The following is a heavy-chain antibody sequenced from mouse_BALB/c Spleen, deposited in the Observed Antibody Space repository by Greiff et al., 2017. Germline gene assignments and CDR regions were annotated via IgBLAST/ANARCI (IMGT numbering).Heavy chain of an antibody. V-gene: IGHV7-3*02. D-gene: IGHD1-2*01. CDR1: GFTFTDYY. J-gene: IGHJ2*01. Sequence: EVKVVESGGGLVQPGGSLRLSCATSGFTFTDYYMSWVRQPPGKALEWLGFIRNKANGYTTEYSASVKGRFTISRDNSQSILYLQMNTLRAEDSATYYCARGSITTAYYFDYWGQGTTLTVSS. CDR2: IRNKANGYTT. CDR3: ARGSITTAYYFDY.